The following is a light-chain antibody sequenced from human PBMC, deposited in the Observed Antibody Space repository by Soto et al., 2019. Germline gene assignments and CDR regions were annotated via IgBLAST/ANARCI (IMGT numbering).Light chain of an antibody. J-gene: IGKJ4*01. CDR3: QQLNSYPRS. V-gene: IGKV1-9*01. CDR1: QDISSY. Sequence: DIQLTQSPSLLSASVGDRVTITCRASQDISSYLAWYQQKPGRAPELLIHGAHSLHSGVPSRFSGSGSGTEFSLTISSLQPEDFATYYCQQLNSYPRSFGGGTKVDIK. CDR2: GAH.